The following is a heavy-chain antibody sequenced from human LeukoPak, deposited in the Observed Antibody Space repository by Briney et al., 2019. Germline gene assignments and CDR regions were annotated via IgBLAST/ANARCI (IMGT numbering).Heavy chain of an antibody. V-gene: IGHV3-30*18. D-gene: IGHD2-2*01. J-gene: IGHJ6*02. Sequence: GRSLRLSCAASGFTFSSYGMHWVRQAPGKGLEWVAVISYDGSNKYYADSVKGRFTISRDNSKNTLYLQMNSLRAEDTAVYYCAKRGPSDYFYGMDVWGQGTTVTVSS. CDR1: GFTFSSYG. CDR2: ISYDGSNK. CDR3: AKRGPSDYFYGMDV.